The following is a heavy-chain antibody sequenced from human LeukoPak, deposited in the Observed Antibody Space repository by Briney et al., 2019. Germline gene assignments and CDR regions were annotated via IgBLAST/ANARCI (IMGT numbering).Heavy chain of an antibody. Sequence: SVKVSCKASGYTFTGYYMHWVRQAPGQGLEWMGRIIPILGIANYAQKFQGRVTITADKSTSTAYMELSSLRSEDTAVYYCARGDSGDYWGQGTLVTVSS. D-gene: IGHD2-15*01. CDR2: IIPILGIA. CDR3: ARGDSGDY. J-gene: IGHJ4*02. V-gene: IGHV1-69*04. CDR1: GYTFTGYY.